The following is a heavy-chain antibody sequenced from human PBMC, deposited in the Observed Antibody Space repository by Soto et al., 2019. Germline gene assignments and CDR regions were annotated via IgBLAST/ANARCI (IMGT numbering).Heavy chain of an antibody. Sequence: ASVKVSCKASGYTFASYCINWVRQAPGQGLEWMGWISGYSGNTNYAQKFQGRVIMTTDTSTSTAYMGLRSLRSDDTAVYYCARETDVWGQGTTVTVSS. J-gene: IGHJ6*02. CDR3: ARETDV. CDR2: ISGYSGNT. V-gene: IGHV1-18*04. CDR1: GYTFASYC.